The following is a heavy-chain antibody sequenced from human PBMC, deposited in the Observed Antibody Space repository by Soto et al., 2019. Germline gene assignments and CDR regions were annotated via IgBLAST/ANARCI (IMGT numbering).Heavy chain of an antibody. V-gene: IGHV4-31*03. CDR3: ATALKISLGEADN. CDR1: GDSIRTASYF. CDR2: IYYTGST. J-gene: IGHJ4*02. D-gene: IGHD3-16*01. Sequence: QVQLQESGPGLVKPSQTLSLTCTVSGDSIRTASYFWTWIRQHPGKGLEWIGYIYYTGSTHYNPSLKSRVSISVDTSRNQFSLKLTSVTAADTAMYYCATALKISLGEADNWGQGSLVTVSS.